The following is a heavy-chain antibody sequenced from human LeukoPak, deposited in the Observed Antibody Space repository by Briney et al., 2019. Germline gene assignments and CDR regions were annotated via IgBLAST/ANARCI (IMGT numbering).Heavy chain of an antibody. J-gene: IGHJ5*02. D-gene: IGHD4-4*01. CDR2: IISILGIA. CDR3: ARTPTTVTTRGPFDNWFDP. Sequence: ASVKVSCKASGGTFSSYAISWVRQAPGQGLEWMGRIISILGIANYAQKFQGRVTITADKSTSTAYMELSSLRSEDTAVYYCARTPTTVTTRGPFDNWFDPWGQGTLVTVSS. V-gene: IGHV1-69*04. CDR1: GGTFSSYA.